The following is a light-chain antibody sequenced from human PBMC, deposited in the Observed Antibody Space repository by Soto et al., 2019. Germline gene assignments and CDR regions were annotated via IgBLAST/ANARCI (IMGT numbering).Light chain of an antibody. CDR2: GAS. V-gene: IGKV3-15*01. J-gene: IGKJ4*01. CDR1: QSVSTN. Sequence: ETVMTQSPATLSVSPGERATLSCGASQSVSTNLAWYQQKPGQVPRLLIYGASTRASDIPARFSGSGSGTEXXXTXCSLQSEDFAVYYCQQYNEWPLTFGGGTKVEIE. CDR3: QQYNEWPLT.